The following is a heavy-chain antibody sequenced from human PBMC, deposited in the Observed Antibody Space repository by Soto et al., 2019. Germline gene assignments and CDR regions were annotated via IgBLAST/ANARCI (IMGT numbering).Heavy chain of an antibody. J-gene: IGHJ4*02. CDR3: ARVPLPYCSGGSCRPYFDY. D-gene: IGHD2-15*01. Sequence: QVQLRQWGAGLLKPSETLSLTCAVYGGSFSGYYWSWIRQPPGKGLEWIGEINHSGSTNYNPSLKSRVTISVDTSKNQFSLKLSSVTAADTAVYYCARVPLPYCSGGSCRPYFDYWGQGTLVTVSS. CDR1: GGSFSGYY. CDR2: INHSGST. V-gene: IGHV4-34*01.